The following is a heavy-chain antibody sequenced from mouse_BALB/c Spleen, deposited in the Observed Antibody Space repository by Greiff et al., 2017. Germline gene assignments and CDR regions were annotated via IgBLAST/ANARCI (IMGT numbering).Heavy chain of an antibody. CDR3: ARSNYGNYVFYFDY. J-gene: IGHJ2*01. D-gene: IGHD2-1*01. V-gene: IGHV3-2*02. CDR1: GYSITSDYA. Sequence: DVQLQESGPGLVKPSQSLSLTCTVTGYSITSDYAWNWIRQFPGNKLEWMGYISYSGSTSYNPSLKSRISITRDTSKNQFFLQLNSVTTEDTATYYCARSNYGNYVFYFDYWGQGTTLTVSS. CDR2: ISYSGST.